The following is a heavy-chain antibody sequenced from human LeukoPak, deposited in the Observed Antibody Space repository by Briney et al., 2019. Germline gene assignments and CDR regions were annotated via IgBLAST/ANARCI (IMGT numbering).Heavy chain of an antibody. Sequence: PSETLSLTCTVSGGSISSYYWSWIRQPPGKGLEWIGEINHYGSTTYNPSLKSRITISVDTSKNQFSLKLSSVTAADTAVYYCARLPDYYSRHGAPGWGQGTLVTVSS. CDR2: INHYGST. D-gene: IGHD3-10*01. CDR3: ARLPDYYSRHGAPG. V-gene: IGHV4-34*01. CDR1: GGSISSYY. J-gene: IGHJ4*02.